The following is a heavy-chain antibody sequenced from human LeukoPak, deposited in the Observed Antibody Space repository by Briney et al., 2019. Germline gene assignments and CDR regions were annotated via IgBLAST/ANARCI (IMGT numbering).Heavy chain of an antibody. CDR2: IIPILGIA. CDR1: GGTFSSYA. CDR3: ARVAAALGSDP. V-gene: IGHV1-69*04. Sequence: GASVKVSCKASGGTFSSYAISWVRQAPGQGLEWMGRIIPILGIANYAQKFQGRVTITADKSTSTAYMELSSLRPEDTAVYYCARVAAALGSDPWGQGTLVTVSS. D-gene: IGHD6-13*01. J-gene: IGHJ5*02.